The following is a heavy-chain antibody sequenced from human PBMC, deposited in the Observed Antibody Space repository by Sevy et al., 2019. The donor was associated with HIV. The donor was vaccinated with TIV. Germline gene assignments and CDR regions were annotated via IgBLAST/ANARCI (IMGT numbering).Heavy chain of an antibody. J-gene: IGHJ4*02. CDR3: VRARDYGNFDY. D-gene: IGHD3-16*01. CDR1: GFNFSIYA. CDR2: IYYDESSK. V-gene: IGHV3-33*01. Sequence: GGSLRLSCTASGFNFSIYAMHWVRQAPGKGLEWVALIYYDESSKDYADSVKGRFTISRDNSKNTLYLQMNSLRVEDRALYYCVRARDYGNFDYWGQGTLVTVSS.